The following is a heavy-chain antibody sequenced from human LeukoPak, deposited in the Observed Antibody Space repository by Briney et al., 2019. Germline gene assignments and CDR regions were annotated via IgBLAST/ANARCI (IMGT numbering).Heavy chain of an antibody. V-gene: IGHV4-59*08. J-gene: IGHJ4*02. Sequence: SDTLSLTRTVSGRSISSYYRGWIRHPPGKRLGCSGYIYYRGSTNYNPALKSRVTISVDTSKNPFSPKLSSVTAEDTAVDYCARHHNAGPVTAIARFDYWGQGTLVTVSS. D-gene: IGHD2-21*02. CDR1: GRSISSYY. CDR3: ARHHNAGPVTAIARFDY. CDR2: IYYRGST.